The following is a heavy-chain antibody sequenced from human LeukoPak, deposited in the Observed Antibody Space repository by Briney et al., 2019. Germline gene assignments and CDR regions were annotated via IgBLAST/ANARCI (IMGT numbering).Heavy chain of an antibody. Sequence: GGSLRLSCAASGITFSSYAMSWVRQAPGKGLEWVSGISGSGSSAYYADSVRGRFTISRDNSKNTLYLQMNSLRAEDTAIYYCANDLNDYSPYYFDYWGQGTLVTVSS. CDR3: ANDLNDYSPYYFDY. J-gene: IGHJ4*02. CDR2: ISGSGSSA. D-gene: IGHD4-11*01. V-gene: IGHV3-23*01. CDR1: GITFSSYA.